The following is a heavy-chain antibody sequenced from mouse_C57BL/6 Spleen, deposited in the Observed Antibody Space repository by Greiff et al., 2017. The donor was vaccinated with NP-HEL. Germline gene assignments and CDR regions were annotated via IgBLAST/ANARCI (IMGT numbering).Heavy chain of an antibody. V-gene: IGHV1-66*01. D-gene: IGHD1-1*01. J-gene: IGHJ1*03. Sequence: QVQLQQSGPELVKPGASVKISCKASGYSFTSYYIHWVKQRPGQGLEWIGWIYPGSGNTKYNEKFKGKATLTADTSSSTAYMQLSSLTSEDSAVYYCARAYGSSSGYFDVWGTGTTVTVSS. CDR2: IYPGSGNT. CDR3: ARAYGSSSGYFDV. CDR1: GYSFTSYY.